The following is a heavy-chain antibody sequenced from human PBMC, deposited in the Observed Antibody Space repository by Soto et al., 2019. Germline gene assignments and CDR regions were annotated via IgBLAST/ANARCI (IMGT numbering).Heavy chain of an antibody. CDR3: ASSPDSLLLHWFDP. CDR2: IYYSGST. D-gene: IGHD3-22*01. J-gene: IGHJ5*02. Sequence: QVQLQESGPGLVKPSQTLSLTCTVSGGSISSGGYYWSWIRQHPGKGLEWIGYIYYSGSTYYNPSPKGRVTISVDTSKNQFSLKLSSVTAADTAVYYCASSPDSLLLHWFDPWGQGTLVTVSS. CDR1: GGSISSGGYY. V-gene: IGHV4-31*03.